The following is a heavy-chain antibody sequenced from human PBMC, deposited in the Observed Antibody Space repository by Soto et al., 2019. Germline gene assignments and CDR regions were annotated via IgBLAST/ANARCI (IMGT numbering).Heavy chain of an antibody. CDR3: ARGSAYSDYDLEY. J-gene: IGHJ4*02. Sequence: PGGSLRLSCAASGFTFSSYAMHWVRQAPGKGLEWVAVISYDGSNKYYADSVKGRFTISRDKSTNTLYLHMNSLRAEDTAVYYCARGSAYSDYDLEYWGQGTLVTVSS. D-gene: IGHD4-17*01. CDR2: ISYDGSNK. V-gene: IGHV3-30-3*01. CDR1: GFTFSSYA.